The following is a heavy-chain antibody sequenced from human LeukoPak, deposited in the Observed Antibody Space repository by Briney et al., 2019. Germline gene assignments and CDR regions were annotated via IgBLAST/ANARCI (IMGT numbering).Heavy chain of an antibody. CDR2: INSDGSST. V-gene: IGHV3-74*01. J-gene: IGHJ3*02. D-gene: IGHD1-26*01. CDR3: AREVVGATANAFDI. CDR1: GFTFSSYW. Sequence: PGGSLRLSCAASGFTFSSYWMRWVRRAPGRGLVWVSRINSDGSSTSYADFVKGRFTISRDNAKNTLFLQMNSLRAEDTAVYYCAREVVGATANAFDIWGQGTMVTVSS.